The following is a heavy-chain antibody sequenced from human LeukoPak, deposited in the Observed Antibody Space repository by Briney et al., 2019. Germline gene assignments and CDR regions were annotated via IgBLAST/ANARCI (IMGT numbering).Heavy chain of an antibody. J-gene: IGHJ4*02. D-gene: IGHD6-13*01. V-gene: IGHV4-34*01. Sequence: SETLSLTCSVYGGSLSSYYWSWIRQSPGKGLEWFGEISHRGRTNYNPSLKSRVTISADTSKNQFSLKLNSMTAADTAVYYCARERANSRGCFDYWGQGTLVTVSS. CDR1: GGSLSSYY. CDR3: ARERANSRGCFDY. CDR2: ISHRGRT.